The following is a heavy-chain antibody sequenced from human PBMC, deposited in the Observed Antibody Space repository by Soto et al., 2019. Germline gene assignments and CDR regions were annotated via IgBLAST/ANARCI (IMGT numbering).Heavy chain of an antibody. D-gene: IGHD4-17*01. Sequence: QVQLVQSGAEVKKPGSSVKVSCKASGGTFSSYAISWVRQAPGQGLEWMGGIIPIFGTANYAQKFQGRVTITADESTSTAYMELSSLRSEDTAVYYCARDPLPTVTTTRVLNNWFDPWGQGTLVTVSS. V-gene: IGHV1-69*01. J-gene: IGHJ5*02. CDR2: IIPIFGTA. CDR1: GGTFSSYA. CDR3: ARDPLPTVTTTRVLNNWFDP.